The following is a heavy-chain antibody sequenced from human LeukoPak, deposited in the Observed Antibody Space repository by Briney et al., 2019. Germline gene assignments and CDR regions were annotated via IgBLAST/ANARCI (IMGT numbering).Heavy chain of an antibody. V-gene: IGHV3-30*02. CDR3: AKKLMYFGSGSELDS. CDR1: GLRFSGYG. D-gene: IGHD3-10*01. J-gene: IGHJ4*02. Sequence: GGSLRLSCTTSGLRFSGYGFHWVRQAPGKGLQWVSFIQFGGSKKYSGDSVRGRFTISRENSRNTVFLQMSSLRPEDTAIYYCAKKLMYFGSGSELDSWGQGTLVTVSS. CDR2: IQFGGSKK.